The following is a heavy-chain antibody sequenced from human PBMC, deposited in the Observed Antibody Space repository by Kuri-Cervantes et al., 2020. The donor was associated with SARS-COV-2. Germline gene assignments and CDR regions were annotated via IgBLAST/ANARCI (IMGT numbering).Heavy chain of an antibody. CDR2: ISAITSST. J-gene: IGHJ5*02. Sequence: GGSLRLSGAASGFTFSSYAMSWVRQAPGKGLEWVSGISAITSSTYYADSVKGRFTISRDNSKNTMYLQMNSLSAEDTAVYYCAIPRNDYYDSSGPFLSWGQGTLVTVSS. CDR1: GFTFSSYA. D-gene: IGHD3-22*01. CDR3: AIPRNDYYDSSGPFLS. V-gene: IGHV3-23*01.